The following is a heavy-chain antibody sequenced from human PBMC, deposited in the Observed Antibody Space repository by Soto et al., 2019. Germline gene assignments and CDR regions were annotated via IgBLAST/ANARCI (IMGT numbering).Heavy chain of an antibody. Sequence: QVQLQESGPGLVNPSQTLSLTCTVSGGSIRNENFCWSWIRQPPDKGLEWIGHIYDGWSTYTNPPLHGRVPLAVGPSKTQFSLNLSYVSAADTAVHYCARGLSGDKVDSWSLGTLVTVSS. D-gene: IGHD7-27*01. J-gene: IGHJ4*02. V-gene: IGHV4-30-4*01. CDR3: ARGLSGDKVDS. CDR1: GGSIRNENFC. CDR2: IYDGWST.